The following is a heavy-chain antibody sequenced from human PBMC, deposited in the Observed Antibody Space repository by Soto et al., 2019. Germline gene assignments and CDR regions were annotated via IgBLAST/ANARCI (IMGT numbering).Heavy chain of an antibody. CDR1: GFTFSSYA. D-gene: IGHD1-26*01. V-gene: IGHV3-23*01. J-gene: IGHJ4*02. CDR2: ISGSGGST. Sequence: EVQLLESGGGLVQPGGSLRLSCAASGFTFSSYARRWVRQAPVKGLEWVSSISGSGGSTYYADSVKGRFTISRDNSKNTLYLQMNSLRAEDTAVYYCARRGSGSYCDYWGQGTLVTVSS. CDR3: ARRGSGSYCDY.